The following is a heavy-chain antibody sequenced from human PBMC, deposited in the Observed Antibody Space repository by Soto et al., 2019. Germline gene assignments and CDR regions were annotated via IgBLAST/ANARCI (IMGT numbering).Heavy chain of an antibody. CDR2: IWYDGSNK. Sequence: GGSLRLSCAASGFTFSSYGMHWVRQAPGKGLEWVAVIWYDGSNKYYADSVKGRFTISRDNSKNTLYLQMNGLRAEDTAVYYCARSDYYYGMDVWGQGTTVTVSS. CDR3: ARSDYYYGMDV. CDR1: GFTFSSYG. J-gene: IGHJ6*02. V-gene: IGHV3-33*01.